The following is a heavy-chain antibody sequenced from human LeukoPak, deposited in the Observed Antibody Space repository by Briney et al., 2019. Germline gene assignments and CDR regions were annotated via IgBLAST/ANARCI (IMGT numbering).Heavy chain of an antibody. CDR2: ISGDGRST. D-gene: IGHD3/OR15-3a*01. CDR3: ARYGLGAHAFDI. J-gene: IGHJ3*02. CDR1: GFTSSSYA. V-gene: IGHV3-23*01. Sequence: PGESLRLSCAASGFTSSSYAMNWVRQAPGKGLEWVSAISGDGRSTYYADSVKGRFTISRDNSKNTLYLQMNSLRAEDTAVYYCARYGLGAHAFDIWGQGTMVTVSS.